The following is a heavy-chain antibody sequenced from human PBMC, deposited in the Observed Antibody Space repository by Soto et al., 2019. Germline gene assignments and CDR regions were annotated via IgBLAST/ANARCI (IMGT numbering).Heavy chain of an antibody. CDR3: ATVFDL. CDR1: GFTLRSHR. CDR2: IDTDGGGT. V-gene: IGHV3-74*01. J-gene: IGHJ5*02. Sequence: EVQLVESGGGLVQPGGSLRVSCAASGFTLRSHRIHWVRQVPGKGLEWVSRIDTDGGGTSYADSVKGRFTISTDNAKNTVNRQRNGLRGEDTAVYYCATVFDLWGQGTLVTVSS.